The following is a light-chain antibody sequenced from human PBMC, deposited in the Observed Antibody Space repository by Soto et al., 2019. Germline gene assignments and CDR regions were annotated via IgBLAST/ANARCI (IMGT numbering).Light chain of an antibody. Sequence: DIQMTQSPSSLSASVGDRVTITCQASQDISNYLNWYQQKPGKAPKLLIYDASNLETGVPSRFSGSESGTDFTFTISSLQPEDIATYYCQQYDNLHLTFGGGTKVEIK. CDR3: QQYDNLHLT. CDR1: QDISNY. V-gene: IGKV1-33*01. J-gene: IGKJ4*01. CDR2: DAS.